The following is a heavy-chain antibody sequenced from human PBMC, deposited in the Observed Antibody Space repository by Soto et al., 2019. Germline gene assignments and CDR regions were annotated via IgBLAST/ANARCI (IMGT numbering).Heavy chain of an antibody. CDR1: GGTFSSYA. Sequence: SSVKVSCKASGGTFSSYAISWVRQAPGQGLEWMGGIIPIFGTANYAQKFQGRVTITADESTSTAYMELSSLRSEDTAVYYCARGAHYDSRGAFDFWGQGSSVTVSS. D-gene: IGHD3-22*01. V-gene: IGHV1-69*13. J-gene: IGHJ4*02. CDR2: IIPIFGTA. CDR3: ARGAHYDSRGAFDF.